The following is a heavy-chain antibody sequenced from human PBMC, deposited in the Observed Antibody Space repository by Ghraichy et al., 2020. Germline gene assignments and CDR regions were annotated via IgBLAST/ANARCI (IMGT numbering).Heavy chain of an antibody. V-gene: IGHV3-30*02. CDR1: GFNFNNYG. CDR3: ARLNAVKGAFDI. J-gene: IGHJ3*02. Sequence: GGSLRLSCEVFGFNFNNYGMNWVRPSPGKGLEWVAFIRDDGTNTYYANSVKGLFTISRDNSNNTLYLHMHSLKAADTAAYFCARLNAVKGAFDIWGQGTTVTVSS. CDR2: IRDDGTNT. D-gene: IGHD6-19*01.